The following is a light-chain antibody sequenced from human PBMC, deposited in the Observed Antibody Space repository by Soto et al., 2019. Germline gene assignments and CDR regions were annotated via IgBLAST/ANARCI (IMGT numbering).Light chain of an antibody. V-gene: IGKV3-15*01. CDR1: QGVSNS. Sequence: EIVMTQSPATLSVSPGETATLSCRASQGVSNSLAWYQQKPGQAPRLLIFAASTRATGVPARFSGSESGTEFTLTISSLQSEDFAVYYCLQYNDWPSYTFGQGTKLEI. CDR3: LQYNDWPSYT. CDR2: AAS. J-gene: IGKJ2*01.